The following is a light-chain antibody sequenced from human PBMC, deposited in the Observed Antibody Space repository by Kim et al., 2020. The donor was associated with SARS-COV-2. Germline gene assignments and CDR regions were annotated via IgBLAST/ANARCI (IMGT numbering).Light chain of an antibody. Sequence: SYELTQPPSVSVAPGKTARITCGGSDIGSKNAHWYQQKPGQAPVVVINYDSDRPSWIPERFSGSNSGNTATLTISRVEVGDEADYYCQIWNSSSHHPVFGGGTQLTVL. CDR2: YDS. CDR3: QIWNSSSHHPV. J-gene: IGLJ2*01. CDR1: DIGSKN. V-gene: IGLV3-21*04.